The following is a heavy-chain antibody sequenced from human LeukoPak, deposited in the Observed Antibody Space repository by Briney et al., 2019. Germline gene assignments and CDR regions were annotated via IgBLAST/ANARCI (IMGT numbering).Heavy chain of an antibody. V-gene: IGHV3-11*01. CDR2: ISGSGTTI. D-gene: IGHD3-22*01. CDR3: ARRIYYDNSSYSY. CDR1: GFTVSSNY. Sequence: PGGSLRLSCAASGFTVSSNYMSWVRQAPGKGLEWVSYISGSGTTIYYADSVKGRFTISRDNARNSLYLQMNSLRAEDTAVYYCARRIYYDNSSYSYWGQGALVTVSS. J-gene: IGHJ4*02.